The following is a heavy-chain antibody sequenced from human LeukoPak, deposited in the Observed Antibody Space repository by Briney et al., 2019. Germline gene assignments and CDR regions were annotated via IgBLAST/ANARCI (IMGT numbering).Heavy chain of an antibody. V-gene: IGHV3-11*04. CDR2: MSSTGNTI. Sequence: GGSLRLSCAASGFTLRDYYMSWIRQAPGKVLEWSSYMSSTGNTIYYAESVKGRFTVARDSANNSMSLQMTSLRAEDAAVYYCARSSSYFTYFDLWGRDTLVTVSS. J-gene: IGHJ2*01. CDR3: ARSSSYFTYFDL. CDR1: GFTLRDYY. D-gene: IGHD2/OR15-2a*01.